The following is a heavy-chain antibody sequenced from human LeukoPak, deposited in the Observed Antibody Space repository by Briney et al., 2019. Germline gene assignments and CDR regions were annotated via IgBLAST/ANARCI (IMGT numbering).Heavy chain of an antibody. CDR1: GGSISSGGYY. J-gene: IGHJ4*02. Sequence: PSETLSLTCTVSGGSISSGGYYWSWIRQPAGKGLEWIGRIYTSGSTNYNPSLKSRVTISVDTSKNQFSLKLSSVTAADTAVYYCARDGYNYRRFDYWGQGTLVTVSS. CDR2: IYTSGST. V-gene: IGHV4-61*02. CDR3: ARDGYNYRRFDY. D-gene: IGHD5-24*01.